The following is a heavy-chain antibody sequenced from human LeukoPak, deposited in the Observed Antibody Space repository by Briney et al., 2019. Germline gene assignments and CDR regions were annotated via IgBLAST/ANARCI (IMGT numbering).Heavy chain of an antibody. Sequence: GGSLRLSCAASGFTFSSYAMHWVRQAPGKGLEWVAVISYDGSNKYYADSVKGRFTISRDNSKNTLYLQVNSLRAEDTAVYYCAKGYGLQLVNNWFDPWGQGTLVTVSS. CDR3: AKGYGLQLVNNWFDP. D-gene: IGHD6-13*01. J-gene: IGHJ5*02. V-gene: IGHV3-30-3*01. CDR2: ISYDGSNK. CDR1: GFTFSSYA.